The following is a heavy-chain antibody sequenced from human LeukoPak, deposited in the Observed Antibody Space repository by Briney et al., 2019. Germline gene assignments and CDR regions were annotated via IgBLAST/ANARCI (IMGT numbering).Heavy chain of an antibody. J-gene: IGHJ4*02. CDR1: GESFSGYY. CDR2: INHSGST. V-gene: IGHV4-34*01. Sequence: SETLSLTCAVYGESFSGYYWSWIRQPPGKGLEWIGEINHSGSTNYNPSLKSRVTISVDTSKNQFSLKLSSVTAADTAVYYCARGRRYYYGSGSYYEWDYWGQGTLVTVSS. CDR3: ARGRRYYYGSGSYYEWDY. D-gene: IGHD3-10*01.